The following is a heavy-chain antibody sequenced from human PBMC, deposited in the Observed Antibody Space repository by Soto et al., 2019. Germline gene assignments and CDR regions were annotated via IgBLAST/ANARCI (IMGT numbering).Heavy chain of an antibody. V-gene: IGHV1-18*01. CDR1: GYTFTSYG. CDR2: ISAYNGNT. D-gene: IGHD3-3*01. CDR3: ARGLNAGYDFWSGYSPTLYGMDV. J-gene: IGHJ6*02. Sequence: ASVKVSCKASGYTFTSYGNSWVRQAPGQGLEWMGWISAYNGNTNYAQKLQGRVTMTTDTSTSTAYMELRSLRSDDTAVYYCARGLNAGYDFWSGYSPTLYGMDVWGQGTTVTVSS.